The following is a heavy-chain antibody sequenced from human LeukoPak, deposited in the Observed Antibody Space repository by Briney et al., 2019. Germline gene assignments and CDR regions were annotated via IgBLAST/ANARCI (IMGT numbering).Heavy chain of an antibody. CDR3: AKSSSRLDTSSFEY. CDR2: IQYDGSNK. J-gene: IGHJ4*02. V-gene: IGHV3-30*02. D-gene: IGHD5-18*01. CDR1: GFTFSSYG. Sequence: GGSLRLSCAASGFTFSSYGIHWVRQAPGKGLEWVTFIQYDGSNKYADSLKGRFTISRDNSKNVLYLQMNSLRAEDTALYYCAKSSSRLDTSSFEYWGQGTLVTVSS.